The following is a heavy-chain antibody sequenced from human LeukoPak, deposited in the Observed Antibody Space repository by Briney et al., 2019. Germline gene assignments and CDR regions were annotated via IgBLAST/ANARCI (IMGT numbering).Heavy chain of an antibody. CDR1: GFTLSNYG. V-gene: IGHV3-33*01. Sequence: GGSLRLSCAASGFTLSNYGMHWVRQAPGKGLEWVAFIWYDGSNKQYVDSVKGRFTISRDNSKNTLYLQMNSLRAEDTAVYYCARESSLTGAYFDCWGQGTLVTVSS. CDR3: ARESSLTGAYFDC. D-gene: IGHD3-10*01. CDR2: IWYDGSNK. J-gene: IGHJ4*02.